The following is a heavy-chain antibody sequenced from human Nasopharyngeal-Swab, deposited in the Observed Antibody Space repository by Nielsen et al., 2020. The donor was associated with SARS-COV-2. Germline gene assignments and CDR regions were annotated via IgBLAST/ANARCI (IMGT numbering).Heavy chain of an antibody. CDR1: GGSDSDTEYF. D-gene: IGHD1-26*01. CDR2: IDHRRRT. CDR3: ASYYVGVDGQKRFDD. Sequence: SETLSRTCTGSGGSDSDTEYFWGRIRQPPETGLEWIGNIDHRRRTFYNPSHKSRGSIAVDMSKNQFSLNLLSVTAADTGVYYCASYYVGVDGQKRFDDWGQGTLVTVSS. V-gene: IGHV4-39*01. J-gene: IGHJ4*02.